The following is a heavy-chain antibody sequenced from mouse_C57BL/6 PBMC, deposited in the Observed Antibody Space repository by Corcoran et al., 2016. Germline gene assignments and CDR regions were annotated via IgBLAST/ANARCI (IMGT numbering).Heavy chain of an antibody. CDR1: GYTFTSYG. CDR3: ARQSPQDGSSSWFAY. J-gene: IGHJ3*01. CDR2: IYPRSGNT. V-gene: IGHV1-81*01. D-gene: IGHD1-1*01. Sequence: QVQLQQSGAELARPGASVKLSCKASGYTFTSYGISWVKQRTGQGLEWIGEIYPRSGNTYYNEKFKGKATLTADNSSSTAYMELRSLTSEDSAVYVWARQSPQDGSSSWFAYGGQGTLVTVSA.